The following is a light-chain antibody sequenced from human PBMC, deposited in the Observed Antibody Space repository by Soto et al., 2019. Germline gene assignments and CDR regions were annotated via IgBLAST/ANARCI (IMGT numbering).Light chain of an antibody. CDR2: DAS. V-gene: IGKV3-15*01. Sequence: EVVMTQSPATLSVSPGERATLSCRASQSVSSLLAWYQQKPGQAPRLLIYDASTRAPGVPARFSGSGSGTEFTLTISSLQSEDFAVYYCHQYDKWPPHTFGQGTKLEI. CDR3: HQYDKWPPHT. CDR1: QSVSSL. J-gene: IGKJ2*01.